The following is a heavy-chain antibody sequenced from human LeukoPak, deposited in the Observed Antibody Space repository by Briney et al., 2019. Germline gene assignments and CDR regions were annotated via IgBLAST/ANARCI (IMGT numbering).Heavy chain of an antibody. J-gene: IGHJ1*01. CDR2: IHHSGST. CDR3: AGWVWTVSRVEYFEN. V-gene: IGHV4-59*01. CDR1: GGSMSSYY. Sequence: SEPLSLTCTVSGGSMSSYYWSWVRQPPGKGLEWIGNIHHSGSTNYHSSLKSRVTMSIDTSKNLFSLNLCSVTAADTAVYYCAGWVWTVSRVEYFENWGQGTLVTVSS. D-gene: IGHD3/OR15-3a*01.